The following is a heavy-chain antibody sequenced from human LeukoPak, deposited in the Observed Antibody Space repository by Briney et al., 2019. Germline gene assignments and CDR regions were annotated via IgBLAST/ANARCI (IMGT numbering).Heavy chain of an antibody. CDR2: IYNTGGT. CDR1: GDSISSYY. V-gene: IGHV4-59*01. J-gene: IGHJ3*02. Sequence: SETLSLTCTVSGDSISSYYWTWIRQLPGKGLEWIGYIYNTGGTDYNPSLRSRVTISVDTSKNQFSLKLNSVTAADTAVYYCARAGSGYSFDIWGQGTMVTVSS. D-gene: IGHD3-22*01. CDR3: ARAGSGYSFDI.